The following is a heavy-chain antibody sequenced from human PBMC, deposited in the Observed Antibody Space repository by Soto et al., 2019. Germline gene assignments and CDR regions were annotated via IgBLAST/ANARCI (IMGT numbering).Heavy chain of an antibody. CDR1: GYSFNTYF. Sequence: ASVKVSCKASGYSFNTYFIHWVRQAPGQGLEWMGRINPSTGSTSYAQKFQGRVTMTRDTSTSTVYMEMSSLRSDDTAVFYCARGSGSFIYGMDVWGQGAKVTVSS. D-gene: IGHD3-10*01. CDR3: ARGSGSFIYGMDV. J-gene: IGHJ6*02. CDR2: INPSTGST. V-gene: IGHV1-46*02.